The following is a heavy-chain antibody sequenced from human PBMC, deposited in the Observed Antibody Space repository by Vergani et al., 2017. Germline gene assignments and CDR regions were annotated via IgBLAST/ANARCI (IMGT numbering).Heavy chain of an antibody. J-gene: IGHJ4*02. CDR3: ARVIHDGGAAAAW. V-gene: IGHV1-46*01. CDR2: INPSGGST. CDR1: GYTFTSYY. D-gene: IGHD6-13*01. Sequence: QVQLVQSGAEVKKPGASVKVSCKASGYTFTSYYMHWVRQAPGQGLEWMGIINPSGGSTSYAQKFQGRVTMTKDTSTSTVYMELGSLRSDDTAVYYCARVIHDGGAAAAWWGQGTLVTVSS.